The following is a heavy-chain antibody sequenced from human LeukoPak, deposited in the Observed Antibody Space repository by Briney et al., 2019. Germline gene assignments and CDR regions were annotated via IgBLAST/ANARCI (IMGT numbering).Heavy chain of an antibody. CDR3: ALPPARDPTSTLDS. V-gene: IGHV5-51*01. D-gene: IGHD2-2*01. J-gene: IGHJ4*02. CDR2: IYPGDSDT. Sequence: GESLKISCKGSGYSFTDYWIGWVRQMPGKGLEWMGIIYPGDSDTRYSPSFRGQVTISTDKSVSTAYLQWSSLRASDTAMYYCALPPARDPTSTLDSWGQGTLVTVSS. CDR1: GYSFTDYW.